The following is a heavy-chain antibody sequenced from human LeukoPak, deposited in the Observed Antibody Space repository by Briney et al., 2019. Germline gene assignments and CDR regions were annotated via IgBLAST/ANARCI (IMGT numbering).Heavy chain of an antibody. Sequence: SETLSLTCTVSGGSISSGSYYWSWIRQPAWKGLEWIGRIYTSGSTNYNPSLKSRVTISVDTSKNQFSLKLSSVTAADTAVYYCASGTATVDFDYWGQGTLVTVSS. V-gene: IGHV4-61*02. CDR1: GGSISSGSYY. J-gene: IGHJ4*02. CDR3: ASGTATVDFDY. D-gene: IGHD5-18*01. CDR2: IYTSGST.